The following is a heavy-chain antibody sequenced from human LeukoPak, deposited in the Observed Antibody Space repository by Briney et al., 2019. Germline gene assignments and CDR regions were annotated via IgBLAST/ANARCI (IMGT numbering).Heavy chain of an antibody. CDR2: ISSSGSTI. CDR1: GFTFSSYE. CDR3: ARGYDIVVAVAATGLDY. Sequence: GGSLRLSCAASGFTFSSYEMNWVRQAPGKGLEWVSYISSSGSTIYYADSVKGRFTISRDNAKNSLYLQMNSLRAEDTAVYYCARGYDIVVAVAATGLDYWGQGTLVTVSS. V-gene: IGHV3-48*03. D-gene: IGHD2-15*01. J-gene: IGHJ4*02.